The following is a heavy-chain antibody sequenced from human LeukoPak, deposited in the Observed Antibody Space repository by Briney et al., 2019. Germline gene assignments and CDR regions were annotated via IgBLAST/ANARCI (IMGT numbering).Heavy chain of an antibody. V-gene: IGHV4-61*01. CDR2: IYYSGNT. Sequence: SETLSLTCTVSGGSVSIGSYYWSWIRQPPGKGLEWIGYIYYSGNTNYNPSLKSRVTISVDTSKNQFSLKLTSVTAADTAVYYCARGGLATMIRGVIPYWGQGTLVTVSS. CDR3: ARGGLATMIRGVIPY. D-gene: IGHD3-10*01. CDR1: GGSVSIGSYY. J-gene: IGHJ4*02.